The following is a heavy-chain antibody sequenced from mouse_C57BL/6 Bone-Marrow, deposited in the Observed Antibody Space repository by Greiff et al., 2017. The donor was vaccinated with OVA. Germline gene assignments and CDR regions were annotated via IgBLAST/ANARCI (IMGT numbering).Heavy chain of an antibody. CDR3: ARKGGDGYYPFDY. D-gene: IGHD2-3*01. V-gene: IGHV1-82*01. CDR2: IYPGDGDT. CDR1: GYAFSSSW. J-gene: IGHJ2*01. Sequence: VQLQESGPELVKPGASVKISCKASGYAFSSSWMNWVKQRPGKGLEWIGRIYPGDGDTNYNGKFKGKATLTADKSSSTAYMQLSSLTSEDSAVYFCARKGGDGYYPFDYWGQGTTLTVSS.